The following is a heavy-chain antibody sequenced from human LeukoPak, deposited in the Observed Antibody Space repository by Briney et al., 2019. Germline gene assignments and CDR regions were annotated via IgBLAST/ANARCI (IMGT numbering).Heavy chain of an antibody. Sequence: ASVKVSCKASGYTFTSYGISWVRQAPGQGLEWMGWISTYNGNTNYAQKLQGRVTMTTDTSTSTAYMELRSLRSDDTAIYYCAREGHSSGWHYFDYWGQGTLVTVSS. J-gene: IGHJ4*02. V-gene: IGHV1-18*01. CDR1: GYTFTSYG. D-gene: IGHD6-19*01. CDR2: ISTYNGNT. CDR3: AREGHSSGWHYFDY.